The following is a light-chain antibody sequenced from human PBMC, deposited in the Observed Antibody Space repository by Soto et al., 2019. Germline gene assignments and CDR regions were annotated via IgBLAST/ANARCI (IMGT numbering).Light chain of an antibody. J-gene: IGLJ2*01. CDR2: RNI. CDR1: NSKTGSKY. Sequence: QSVLTQPPSASGTPGQGATISGSGTNSKTGSKYEYWYQQFPGTPPKLLIYRNIQRPSGVPDRFSGSKSGTSASLAISDLRSEDEADYYCASWDASVGGPAFGGGTKVTVL. V-gene: IGLV1-47*01. CDR3: ASWDASVGGPA.